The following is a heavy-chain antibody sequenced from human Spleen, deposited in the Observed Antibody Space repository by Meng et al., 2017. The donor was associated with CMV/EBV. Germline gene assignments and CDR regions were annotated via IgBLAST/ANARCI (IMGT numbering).Heavy chain of an antibody. CDR3: AKDQAMAGPLDF. Sequence: GGSLRLSCAASGFTFDDYAMHWVRQAPGKGLEWVSGLSWNGDRKGYADSVKGRFSISRDNAKSSLYLQMNSLRPEDTAFYYCAKDQAMAGPLDFWGQGTLVTVSS. D-gene: IGHD6-19*01. V-gene: IGHV3-9*01. J-gene: IGHJ4*02. CDR1: GFTFDDYA. CDR2: LSWNGDRK.